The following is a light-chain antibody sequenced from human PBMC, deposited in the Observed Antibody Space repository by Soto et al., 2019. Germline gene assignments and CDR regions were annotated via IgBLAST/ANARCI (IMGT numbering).Light chain of an antibody. Sequence: QSALTQPPSASGSPGQSVAISCTGTSSDVGGYNYVSWYQQHPGKAPKLIIYDVTKRPSGVPDRFSGSKSGNTASLTVSGLQAEEEANYYCSSYAGINNLVFGGGTKLTVL. CDR3: SSYAGINNLV. J-gene: IGLJ3*02. V-gene: IGLV2-8*01. CDR2: DVT. CDR1: SSDVGGYNY.